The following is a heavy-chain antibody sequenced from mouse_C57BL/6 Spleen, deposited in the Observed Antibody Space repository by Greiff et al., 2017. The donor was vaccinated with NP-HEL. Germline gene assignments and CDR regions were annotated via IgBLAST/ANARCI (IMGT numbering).Heavy chain of an antibody. V-gene: IGHV1-54*01. CDR2: INPGSGGT. J-gene: IGHJ3*01. CDR1: GYAFTNYL. Sequence: VQLQQSGAELVRPGTSVKVSCKASGYAFTNYLIEWVKQRPGQGLEWIGVINPGSGGTNYNEKFKGKATLTADKSSSTAYMQLSSLTSEDSAVYFCAREVYYGFAYWGQGTLVTVSA. D-gene: IGHD1-1*01. CDR3: AREVYYGFAY.